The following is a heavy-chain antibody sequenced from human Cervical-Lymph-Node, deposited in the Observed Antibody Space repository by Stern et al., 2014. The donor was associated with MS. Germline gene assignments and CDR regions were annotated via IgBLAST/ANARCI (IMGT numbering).Heavy chain of an antibody. D-gene: IGHD3-22*01. V-gene: IGHV1-69*01. Sequence: VQLVESGAEVKKPWSSVKVSCKASGGTFSSYAISWVRQAPGPGLELVGGGIPIFGTANYPQEFQDRRTINAGASTKTAYMELSSLRSEDTAVYYCARRSSSGYYGMDVWGQGTTVTVSS. CDR3: ARRSSSGYYGMDV. CDR2: GIPIFGTA. CDR1: GGTFSSYA. J-gene: IGHJ6*02.